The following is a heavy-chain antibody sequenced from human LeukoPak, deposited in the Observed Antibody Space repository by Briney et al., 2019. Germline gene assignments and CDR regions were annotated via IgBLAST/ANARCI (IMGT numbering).Heavy chain of an antibody. D-gene: IGHD6-6*01. CDR2: ISGSGGST. CDR3: AKKGGYSSSSGIDY. V-gene: IGHV3-23*01. Sequence: GGSLRLSCAASGFTFSSYAMSWVRQAPGKGLEWVSAISGSGGSTYYADSVKGRFTISRDNSKNTLYLQMNSLRAEDTAVYYSAKKGGYSSSSGIDYWGQGTLVTVSS. CDR1: GFTFSSYA. J-gene: IGHJ4*02.